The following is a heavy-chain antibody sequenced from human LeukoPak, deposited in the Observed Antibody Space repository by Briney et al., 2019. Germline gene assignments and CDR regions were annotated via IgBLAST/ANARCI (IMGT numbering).Heavy chain of an antibody. CDR3: ATGSGYYYGH. V-gene: IGHV3-33*01. CDR1: GFTFNSYG. Sequence: GRSLRLSCAASGFTFNSYGMHWVRQAPGKGLEWVAVAYDDGSNKYYADSVKGRFTISKDNSKNTLYVQMNSLRAEDTALYYCATGSGYYYGHWGQGTLVTASS. D-gene: IGHD3-22*01. CDR2: AYDDGSNK. J-gene: IGHJ4*02.